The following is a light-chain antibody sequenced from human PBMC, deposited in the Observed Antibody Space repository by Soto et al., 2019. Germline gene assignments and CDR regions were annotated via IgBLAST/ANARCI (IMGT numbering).Light chain of an antibody. CDR2: DVS. CDR3: SSYASGSTPVV. V-gene: IGLV2-14*01. CDR1: SSVVGGYNY. J-gene: IGLJ2*01. Sequence: QSALTQPASVSGSPGQSITISCTGTSSVVGGYNYVSWYQQQPGKAPKLMIYDVSNRPSGVSNRFSGSKSGNTASLTISGLQAEDEADYYSSSYASGSTPVVFGGGTKLTVL.